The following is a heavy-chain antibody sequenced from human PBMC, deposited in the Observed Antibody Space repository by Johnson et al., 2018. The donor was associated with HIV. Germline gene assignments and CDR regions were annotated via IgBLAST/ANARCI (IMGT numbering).Heavy chain of an antibody. CDR1: GFTFSNFA. J-gene: IGHJ3*02. Sequence: VQLVESGGGLVQPGGSLRLSCAASGFTFSNFAMHWVRQAPGKGLEWVTFTSFDESNKDYADSVKGRFTISRNNSKNTLSRQMNSRRAEDTAVYYCARAYTYGAFDIWGQGTTVTISS. CDR3: ARAYTYGAFDI. D-gene: IGHD5-18*01. V-gene: IGHV3-30*04. CDR2: TSFDESNK.